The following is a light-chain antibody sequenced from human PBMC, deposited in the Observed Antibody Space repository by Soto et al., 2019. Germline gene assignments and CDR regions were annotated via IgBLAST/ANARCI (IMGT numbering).Light chain of an antibody. CDR3: ESWDYSLKGLV. V-gene: IGLV1-44*01. Sequence: QSVLTQTPSVSATPGQRVTISCSGSNSNIAGNSVDWYHQVPGAAPRLLIYKGTLRPPGVPDRFSPSKSGTSASLDNTVLNSEDAGDYYFESWDYSLKGLVFGGWTKLTVI. CDR2: KGT. CDR1: NSNIAGNS. J-gene: IGLJ3*02.